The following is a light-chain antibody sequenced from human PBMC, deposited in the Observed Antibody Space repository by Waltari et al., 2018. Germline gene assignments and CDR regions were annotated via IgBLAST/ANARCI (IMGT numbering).Light chain of an antibody. Sequence: DIQILHSPSSVSASVADRVTITCRASQGISSWLAWYQQKPGKAPKLLIYTASSMASGVPSRFSGSGSGTDFSLTISSLEPEDFATYYCQQANSLPVTFGRGTKVEVK. CDR3: QQANSLPVT. CDR2: TAS. J-gene: IGKJ4*02. CDR1: QGISSW. V-gene: IGKV1-12*01.